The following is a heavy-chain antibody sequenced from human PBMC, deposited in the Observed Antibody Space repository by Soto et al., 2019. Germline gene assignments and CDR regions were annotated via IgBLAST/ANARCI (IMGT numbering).Heavy chain of an antibody. CDR1: GSTLKSYA. CDR2: ISGSGDST. CDR3: ARELGYCSGGSCYMDGAFDF. Sequence: GGSMELSSAASGSTLKSYAMSWVRQAPGKGLEWVSVISGSGDSTYYADSVKGRFTISRDNSKNTLYVQMNSLRAEDTAVYYCARELGYCSGGSCYMDGAFDFWGQGTMVTVSS. D-gene: IGHD2-15*01. V-gene: IGHV3-23*01. J-gene: IGHJ3*01.